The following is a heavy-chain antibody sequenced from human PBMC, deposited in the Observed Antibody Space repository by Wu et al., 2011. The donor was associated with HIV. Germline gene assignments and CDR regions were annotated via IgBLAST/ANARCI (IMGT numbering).Heavy chain of an antibody. Sequence: QVQLVQSGAEVKKPGASVKVSCKASGYTFTTYYIHWVRQAPGQGLEWIGIXNPSGGNPSYTQKFRGRVTMTSDTSTSTVYMELSSLKSDDTAVYYCARPSMAAVVDAFAIVGP. CDR3: ARPSMAAVVDAFAI. CDR2: XNPSGGNP. J-gene: IGHJ3*02. D-gene: IGHD6-13*01. V-gene: IGHV1-46*01. CDR1: GYTFTTYY.